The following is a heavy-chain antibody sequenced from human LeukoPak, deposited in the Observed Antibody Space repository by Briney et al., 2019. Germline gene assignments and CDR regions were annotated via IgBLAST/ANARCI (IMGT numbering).Heavy chain of an antibody. V-gene: IGHV3-73*01. CDR3: TRHYYDSSADYYGMDV. CDR1: GFTFSGSA. Sequence: GGSLRLSCAASGFTFSGSAMDWVRQASGKGLGWVGRIRSKANSYATAYAASVKGRSTISRDDSKNTAYLQMNSLKTEDTAVYYCTRHYYDSSADYYGMDVWGQGTTVTVSS. CDR2: IRSKANSYAT. D-gene: IGHD3-22*01. J-gene: IGHJ6*02.